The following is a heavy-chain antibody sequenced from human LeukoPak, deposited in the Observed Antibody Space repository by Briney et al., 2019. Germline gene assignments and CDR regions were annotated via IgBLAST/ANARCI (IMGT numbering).Heavy chain of an antibody. J-gene: IGHJ3*02. CDR1: GFTFSSYA. CDR2: ISYDGSNK. Sequence: PGRSLRLSCAASGFTFSSYAMHWVRQAPGKGLEWVAVISYDGSNKYYADSVKGRFTISRDNSKNTLYLQMNSLRAEDTAVYYCAKPGGPGIAARGAFDIWGQGTMVTVSS. V-gene: IGHV3-30-3*02. CDR3: AKPGGPGIAARGAFDI. D-gene: IGHD6-25*01.